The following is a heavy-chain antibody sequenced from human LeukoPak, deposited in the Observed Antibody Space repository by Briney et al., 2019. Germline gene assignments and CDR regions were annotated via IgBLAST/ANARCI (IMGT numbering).Heavy chain of an antibody. J-gene: IGHJ4*02. CDR2: MNPSSGNT. CDR1: GYTFTSYD. V-gene: IGHV1-8*01. Sequence: ASVKVSCKASGYTFTSYDINWVRQATGQGLEWMGWMNPSSGNTGYAQKFQGRVTMTRNTSISTAYMELSSLRSEDTAVYYCARGRGRGNYVWGSYPSYWGQGTLVTVSS. D-gene: IGHD3-16*02. CDR3: ARGRGRGNYVWGSYPSY.